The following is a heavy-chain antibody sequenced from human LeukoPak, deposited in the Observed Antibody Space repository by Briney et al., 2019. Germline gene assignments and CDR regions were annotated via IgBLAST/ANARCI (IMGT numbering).Heavy chain of an antibody. CDR2: ISAYNGNT. CDR3: ARVWYSSSWYGEGYFDY. Sequence: ASVKVSCKASGYTFTSYGISWVRQAPGQGLEWMGWISAYNGNTNYAQKLQGRVTMTTDTSTSTAYMELRSLGSDGTAVYYCARVWYSSSWYGEGYFDYWGQGTLVTVSS. J-gene: IGHJ4*02. D-gene: IGHD6-13*01. CDR1: GYTFTSYG. V-gene: IGHV1-18*01.